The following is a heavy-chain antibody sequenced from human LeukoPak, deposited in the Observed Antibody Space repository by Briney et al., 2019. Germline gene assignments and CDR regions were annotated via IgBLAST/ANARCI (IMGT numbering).Heavy chain of an antibody. CDR3: ARATGYYMDV. V-gene: IGHV3-30*02. CDR1: GFTFSSYG. CDR2: VGYDGTNK. J-gene: IGHJ6*03. Sequence: GGSLRLSCAASGFTFSSYGIHWVRQAPGKGLEWVAFVGYDGTNKYYADSVKGRFTISKDNSKSTVYVQMNSLRDEDTAVYYCARATGYYMDVWGKGTTVTVPS.